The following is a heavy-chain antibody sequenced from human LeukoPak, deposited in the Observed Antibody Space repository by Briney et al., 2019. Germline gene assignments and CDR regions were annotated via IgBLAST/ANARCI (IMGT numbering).Heavy chain of an antibody. D-gene: IGHD3-22*01. J-gene: IGHJ2*01. Sequence: GGSLRLSCAASGFTLSRYSMNWVRQAPGKGLEWVSSISSSSSYIYYADSVKGRFTISRDNAKNSLYLQMNSLRAEDTAVYYCALFTMIVDWYFDLWGRGTLVTVSS. CDR3: ALFTMIVDWYFDL. CDR2: ISSSSSYI. CDR1: GFTLSRYS. V-gene: IGHV3-21*01.